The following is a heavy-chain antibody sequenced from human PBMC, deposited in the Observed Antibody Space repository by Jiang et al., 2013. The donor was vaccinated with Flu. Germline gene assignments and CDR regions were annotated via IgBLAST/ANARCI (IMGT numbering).Heavy chain of an antibody. V-gene: IGHV3-66*02. CDR1: GFTVSRNY. CDR2: IYSAGTT. J-gene: IGHJ6*03. CDR3: AKDADFDFWSGSPVNYYYYMDV. Sequence: VQLVESGGTLVQPGGSLRLSCAATGFTVSRNYMTWVRQAPGKGLEWVSVIYSAGTTYYADSVRGRFTISRDDSKNTLYLQMSSLRPDDTAVYYCAKDADFDFWSGSPVNYYYYMDVWG. D-gene: IGHD3-3*01.